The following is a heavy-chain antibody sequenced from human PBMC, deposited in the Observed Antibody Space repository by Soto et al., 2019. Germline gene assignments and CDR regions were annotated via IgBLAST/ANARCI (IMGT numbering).Heavy chain of an antibody. J-gene: IGHJ6*02. CDR2: IKSKTDGGTT. D-gene: IGHD2-2*01. CDR1: GFTFSNAW. Sequence: GGSLRLSCAASGFTFSNAWMSWVRQAPGKGLECVGRIKSKTDGGTTDYAAPVKGRFTISRDDSKNTLYLQMNSLKTEDTAVYYCTTDPVVVVPAAYYYGMDVWGQGTTVTVSS. CDR3: TTDPVVVVPAAYYYGMDV. V-gene: IGHV3-15*01.